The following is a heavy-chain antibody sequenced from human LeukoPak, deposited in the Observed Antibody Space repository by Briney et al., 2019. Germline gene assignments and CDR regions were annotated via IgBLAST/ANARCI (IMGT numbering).Heavy chain of an antibody. J-gene: IGHJ4*02. D-gene: IGHD1-1*01. Sequence: SETLSLTCSVSGAPLKSHYWTWIRQSPGKGLEWIGHIYFSETTKYNPSLKSRASISADISKNQFSLNLRSVTAADTAVYYCARDLELERNRWNYFESWGQGTLVTVSS. CDR2: IYFSETT. CDR1: GAPLKSHY. V-gene: IGHV4-59*11. CDR3: ARDLELERNRWNYFES.